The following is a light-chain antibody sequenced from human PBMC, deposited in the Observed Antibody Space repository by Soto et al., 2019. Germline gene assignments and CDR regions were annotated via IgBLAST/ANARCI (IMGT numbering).Light chain of an antibody. CDR2: KVT. CDR1: SSDVGDYNY. CDR3: SSYTSSSSYV. J-gene: IGLJ1*01. V-gene: IGLV2-14*01. Sequence: QSALTQPASVSGSPGQSITISCTGTSSDVGDYNYVSWYQQHPGKAPKLMIYKVTNRPSGVSNRFSGSKSGNTASLTISGLQAEDEADYYCSSYTSSSSYVFGTGTKLTVL.